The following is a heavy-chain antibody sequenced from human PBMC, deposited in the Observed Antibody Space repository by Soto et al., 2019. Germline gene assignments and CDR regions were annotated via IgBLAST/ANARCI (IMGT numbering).Heavy chain of an antibody. V-gene: IGHV2-26*01. CDR1: GFSLSNARMG. Sequence: QVTLKGSGPVLVKPTETLTLTCTVSGFSLSNARMGVSWIRQPPGKALEWLAHIFSNDEKSYSTSLKSRLTIPKDTSKSQVVLTMTNMDPVDTATYYCARIASSGSITIGDAFDIWGQGTMVTVSS. CDR3: ARIASSGSITIGDAFDI. D-gene: IGHD3-22*01. J-gene: IGHJ3*02. CDR2: IFSNDEK.